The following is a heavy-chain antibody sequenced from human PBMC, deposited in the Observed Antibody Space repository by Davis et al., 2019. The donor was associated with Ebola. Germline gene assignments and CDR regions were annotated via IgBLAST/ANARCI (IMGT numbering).Heavy chain of an antibody. CDR3: ARATGCDY. CDR1: GFPFSSYG. J-gene: IGHJ4*02. CDR2: IRYDGSNQ. D-gene: IGHD4-11*01. V-gene: IGHV3-30*02. Sequence: GESLKISCAASGFPFSSYGMHWVRQAPGKGLEWVAFIRYDGSNQYYTDSVKGRFTISRDNSKNTLYLQMNSLRAEDTAVYYCARATGCDYWGQGTLVTVSS.